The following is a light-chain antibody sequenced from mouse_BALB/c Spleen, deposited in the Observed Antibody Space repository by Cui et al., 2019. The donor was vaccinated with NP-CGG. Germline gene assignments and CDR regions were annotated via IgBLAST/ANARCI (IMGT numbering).Light chain of an antibody. V-gene: IGLV1*01. CDR2: GTN. CDR1: TGAVTTSNY. Sequence: QAVVPQESALTTSPGETVTLTCRLNTGAVTTSNYANWVQEKPDHLFTGLIGGTNNRVPGVPARFSGSLIGDKAALTITGAQTEDEAIYFCALWYSNHWVFGGGTKLTVL. J-gene: IGLJ1*01. CDR3: ALWYSNHWV.